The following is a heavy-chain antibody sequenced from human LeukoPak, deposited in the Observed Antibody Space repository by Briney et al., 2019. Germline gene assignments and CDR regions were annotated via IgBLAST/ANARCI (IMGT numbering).Heavy chain of an antibody. V-gene: IGHV3-23*01. CDR2: LSGSGITT. J-gene: IGHJ4*01. D-gene: IGHD6-19*01. Sequence: PGGSLRPSCAASGFTFNNSGMSWVRQAPGRGLEWVSTLSGSGITTYYADSVKGRFTISRDNSKNTLYLQMNSLRAEDTAVYYCAKGIYSSGWSYFDYWGHGTPVTVSS. CDR1: GFTFNNSG. CDR3: AKGIYSSGWSYFDY.